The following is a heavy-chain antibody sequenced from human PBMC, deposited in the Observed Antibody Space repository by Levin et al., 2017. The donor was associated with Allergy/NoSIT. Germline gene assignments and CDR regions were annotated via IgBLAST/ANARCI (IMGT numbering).Heavy chain of an antibody. CDR1: GGSISSYY. CDR2: IYYSGST. D-gene: IGHD2-21*02. J-gene: IGHJ2*01. CDR3: ASMSVTAIPRGRGYFEL. V-gene: IGHV4-59*01. Sequence: PSETLSLTCTVSGGSISSYYWSWIRQPPGKGLEWIGYIYYSGSTNYNPPLKSRVTISVDTSKNQFSLKLSSVTAADTAVYYCASMSVTAIPRGRGYFELWGRGTLVTVSS.